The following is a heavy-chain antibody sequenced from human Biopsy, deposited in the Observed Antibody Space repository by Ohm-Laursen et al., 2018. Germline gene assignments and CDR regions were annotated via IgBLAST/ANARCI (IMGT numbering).Heavy chain of an antibody. CDR2: IYYTGYT. J-gene: IGHJ4*02. D-gene: IGHD4-23*01. V-gene: IGHV4-59*11. CDR1: GGSFTGHY. CDR3: ARGSNDFGGLYFPR. Sequence: SQTLSLTCSVSGGSFTGHYWSWIRQPPGKGLEGIGHIYYTGYTSYNASLKSLVTISVDPSRNHFSLRLSSLTAADTAVYYCARGSNDFGGLYFPRWGQGTLLTVSS.